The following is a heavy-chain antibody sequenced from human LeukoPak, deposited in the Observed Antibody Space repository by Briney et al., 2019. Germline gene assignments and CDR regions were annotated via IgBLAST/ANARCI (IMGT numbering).Heavy chain of an antibody. Sequence: PGGSLRLSCAASGLAFSGYAMSWVRQAPGKGLEWVSGISGSGGSVYYADSVKGRFTISRDNSKNILYLQTKNPRVEHTAVYYCAKHIVAGISYYFEHWGQGIPVTVSS. V-gene: IGHV3-23*01. CDR2: ISGSGGSV. D-gene: IGHD6-19*01. CDR3: AKHIVAGISYYFEH. CDR1: GLAFSGYA. J-gene: IGHJ4*02.